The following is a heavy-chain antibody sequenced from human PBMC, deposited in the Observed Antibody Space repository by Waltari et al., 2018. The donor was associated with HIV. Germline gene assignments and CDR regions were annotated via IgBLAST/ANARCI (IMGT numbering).Heavy chain of an antibody. V-gene: IGHV3-7*01. Sequence: EVQLVESGGGLVQPGGSLRLSCAASGFTFSSNWMSWVRRAPGKWLELWPNLKQDGSDKYSVDSVKGRFTMSRDNAKNSLSLQMNSPRADDAAVYYCARVYSSSSGRALDSWGQGTLVTVSS. D-gene: IGHD6-19*01. CDR1: GFTFSSNW. CDR2: LKQDGSDK. J-gene: IGHJ5*01. CDR3: ARVYSSSSGRALDS.